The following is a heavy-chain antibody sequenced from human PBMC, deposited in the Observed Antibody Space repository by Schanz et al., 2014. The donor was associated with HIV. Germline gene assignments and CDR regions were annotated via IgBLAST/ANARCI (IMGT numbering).Heavy chain of an antibody. CDR2: ISWNSGSR. CDR3: VKDSGTLVSGARWFDP. D-gene: IGHD6-19*01. V-gene: IGHV3-9*01. CDR1: GFTFDDYD. Sequence: EVQLVESGGCLVQPGRSLRLFCEASGFTFDDYDMHWVRQVPGKGLEWVSSISWNSGSRGYADSVKGRFTISRDNDNDSLYLQMNSLRVEDTALYYCVKDSGTLVSGARWFDPWGQGTQVTVSS. J-gene: IGHJ5*02.